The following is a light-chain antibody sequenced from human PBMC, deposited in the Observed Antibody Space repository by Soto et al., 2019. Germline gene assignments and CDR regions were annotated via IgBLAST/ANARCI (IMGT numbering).Light chain of an antibody. V-gene: IGKV3-11*01. CDR1: QSVTSY. Sequence: EIAFTHSPATLSLSYEKIGTVSCRASQSVTSYLAWYQQKPGQAPRLLIYDASNRATGIRGRVSGSESGSGFTRPTGKLVPEEFAAKAGEQRSNWPLTFGGGTKVDIK. CDR3: EQRSNWPLT. CDR2: DAS. J-gene: IGKJ4*01.